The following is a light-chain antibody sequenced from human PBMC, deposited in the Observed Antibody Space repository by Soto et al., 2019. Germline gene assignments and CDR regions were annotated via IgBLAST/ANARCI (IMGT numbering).Light chain of an antibody. Sequence: DIVMTQSPDSLAVSLGERATINCKSSQSVLHSPNNKNYLAWYQHKPGQSPKMLIYWASFRESGVPDRFSGSGSGTDLTLTISSLQSEDVAVYYCQQYYTNSWSFGQGTKVEIK. J-gene: IGKJ1*01. CDR1: QSVLHSPNNKNY. CDR3: QQYYTNSWS. CDR2: WAS. V-gene: IGKV4-1*01.